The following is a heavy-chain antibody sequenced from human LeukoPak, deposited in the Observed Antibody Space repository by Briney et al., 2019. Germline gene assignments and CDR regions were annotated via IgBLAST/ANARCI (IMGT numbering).Heavy chain of an antibody. D-gene: IGHD6-13*01. V-gene: IGHV3-21*01. J-gene: IGHJ4*02. CDR2: ISSSSSYI. CDR3: ARESELAAAGTGPLDY. Sequence: GGSLRLSCAASGFTFSSYSMNWVRQAPGKGLEWVSSISSSSSYIYYADSVKGRFTISRDNAKNSLYLQMNSLRAEDTAVYYCARESELAAAGTGPLDYWGQGTLVTVSS. CDR1: GFTFSSYS.